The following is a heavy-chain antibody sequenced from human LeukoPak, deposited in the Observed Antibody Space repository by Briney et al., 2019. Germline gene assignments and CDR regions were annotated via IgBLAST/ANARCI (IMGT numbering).Heavy chain of an antibody. J-gene: IGHJ4*02. CDR3: ARLWDGDYDDY. D-gene: IGHD4-17*01. CDR1: GGSISSYY. V-gene: IGHV4-4*09. CDR2: IYTSGST. Sequence: SETLSLTCTVSGGSISSYYWSWIRQPPGKGLEWIGYIYTSGSTNYNPSLKSRVTISVDTSKNQFSLKLSSVTAADTAVYYCARLWDGDYDDYWGRGTLVTVSS.